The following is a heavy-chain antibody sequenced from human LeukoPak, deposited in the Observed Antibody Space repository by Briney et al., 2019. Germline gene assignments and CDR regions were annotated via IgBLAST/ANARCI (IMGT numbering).Heavy chain of an antibody. J-gene: IGHJ3*02. Sequence: GESLKISCKGSGYSFTSYWIGWVRQMPGKGLGWVGIIYPGDSDTRYSPSFQGQVPISADKSISTAYLQWSSLKASDTAMYYCARRSYYDSSGYYAFDIWGQGTMVTVSS. CDR2: IYPGDSDT. CDR3: ARRSYYDSSGYYAFDI. D-gene: IGHD3-22*01. V-gene: IGHV5-51*01. CDR1: GYSFTSYW.